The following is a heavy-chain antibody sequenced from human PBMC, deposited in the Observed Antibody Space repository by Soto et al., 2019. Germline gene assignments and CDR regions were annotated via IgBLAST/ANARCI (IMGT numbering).Heavy chain of an antibody. CDR2: ISAYNSDT. Sequence: QVRLVQSGAELKKPGASVKVSCKASGYTFTNSDISWVRQAPGQGLEWMGWISAYNSDTNYAQKFQGRVTMTTDTSTRPAYMELRSLRSDDTAVYYCARETDFYDWGQGTLVTVSS. CDR3: ARETDFYD. V-gene: IGHV1-18*01. CDR1: GYTFTNSD. J-gene: IGHJ4*02.